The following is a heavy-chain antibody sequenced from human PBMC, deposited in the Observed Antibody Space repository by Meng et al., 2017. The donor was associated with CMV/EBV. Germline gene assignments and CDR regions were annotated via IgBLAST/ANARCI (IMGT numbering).Heavy chain of an antibody. Sequence: LSCAASGFTFSSYGMHWVRQAPGKGLEWVAVIWYDGSNKYYADSVKGRSTISRDNSKNTLYLQMNSLRAEDTAVYYCAKDYSNYFDYWGQGTLVTVSS. D-gene: IGHD4-11*01. CDR2: IWYDGSNK. V-gene: IGHV3-33*06. J-gene: IGHJ4*02. CDR1: GFTFSSYG. CDR3: AKDYSNYFDY.